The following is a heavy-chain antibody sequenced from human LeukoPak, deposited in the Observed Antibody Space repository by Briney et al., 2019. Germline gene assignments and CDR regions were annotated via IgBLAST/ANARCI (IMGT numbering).Heavy chain of an antibody. CDR3: ASRGRWRSSWSFIHGLPDV. CDR2: INHSGST. CDR1: GGSFSGYY. Sequence: HPSETLSLTCAVYGGSFSGYYWSWIRQPPGKGLEWIGEINHSGSTNYNPSLKSRVTISVDTSKNQFSLKLSSVTAADTAVYYCASRGRWRSSWSFIHGLPDVWGKGTTVTISS. D-gene: IGHD6-13*01. V-gene: IGHV4-34*01. J-gene: IGHJ6*04.